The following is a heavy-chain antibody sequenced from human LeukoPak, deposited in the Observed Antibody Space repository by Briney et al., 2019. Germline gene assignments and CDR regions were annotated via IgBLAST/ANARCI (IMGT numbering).Heavy chain of an antibody. CDR2: ISSSGSIT. Sequence: PGGSLRLSCADSGFSFSSYEMNWVRQAPGKGLEWVLYISSSGSITFYADSEKGRFTISRDNARNSLFLQMNSLRAEDTAVYYCASTRSTSDWYTRGFEYWGQGTLVTVSS. CDR3: ASTRSTSDWYTRGFEY. D-gene: IGHD6-19*01. J-gene: IGHJ4*02. V-gene: IGHV3-48*03. CDR1: GFSFSSYE.